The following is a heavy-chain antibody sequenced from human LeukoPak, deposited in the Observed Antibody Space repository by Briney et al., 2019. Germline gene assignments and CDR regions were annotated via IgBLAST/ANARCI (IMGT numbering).Heavy chain of an antibody. CDR3: ARDYGESYDFWSGYNNWFDP. Sequence: GGSLRLSCAASGFTFSSYWMSWVRQAPGKGLEWVANTKQDGSEKYYVDSVKGRFTISRDNAKNSLYLQMNSLRAEDTAVYYCARDYGESYDFWSGYNNWFDPWGQGTLVTVSS. CDR2: TKQDGSEK. CDR1: GFTFSSYW. J-gene: IGHJ5*02. V-gene: IGHV3-7*01. D-gene: IGHD3-3*01.